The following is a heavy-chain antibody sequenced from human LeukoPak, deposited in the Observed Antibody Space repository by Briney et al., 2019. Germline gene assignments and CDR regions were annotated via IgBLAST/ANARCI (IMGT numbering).Heavy chain of an antibody. V-gene: IGHV3-49*04. CDR3: ARGRGVGATALDY. D-gene: IGHD1-26*01. CDR2: IRSKAYGGTP. J-gene: IGHJ4*02. Sequence: GGSLRLSCAASSFTFDDYAMNWVRQAPGKGLEWVGLIRSKAYGGTPEYAASVRGRFSISRDDSKSIAYLQMNSLRAEDTAVYYCARGRGVGATALDYWGQGTLVTVSS. CDR1: SFTFDDYA.